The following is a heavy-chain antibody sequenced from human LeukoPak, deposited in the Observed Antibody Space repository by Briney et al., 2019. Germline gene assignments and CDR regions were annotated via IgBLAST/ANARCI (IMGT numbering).Heavy chain of an antibody. Sequence: GGSLRLSCAASGFTFSNYWVHWVRQAPGKGLVWVSRINRDGSTTKYADSVKGRFTVSRDNAKNTLNLQMNSLRAEDTAVYYCARDKKSGESSEIDYWGQGTLVTVSP. CDR1: GFTFSNYW. CDR2: INRDGSTT. CDR3: ARDKKSGESSEIDY. V-gene: IGHV3-74*03. J-gene: IGHJ4*02. D-gene: IGHD3-10*01.